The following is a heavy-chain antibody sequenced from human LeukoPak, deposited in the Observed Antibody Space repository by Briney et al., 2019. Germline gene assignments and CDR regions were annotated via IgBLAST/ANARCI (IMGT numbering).Heavy chain of an antibody. Sequence: GGSLRLSCAASGFTFSNYWVHWVRQAPGKGLVWVSRINRDGSTTKYADSVKGRFTVSRDNAKNTLNLQMNSLRAEDTAVYYCARDKKSGESSEIDYWGQGTLVTVSP. CDR1: GFTFSNYW. CDR2: INRDGSTT. CDR3: ARDKKSGESSEIDY. V-gene: IGHV3-74*03. J-gene: IGHJ4*02. D-gene: IGHD3-10*01.